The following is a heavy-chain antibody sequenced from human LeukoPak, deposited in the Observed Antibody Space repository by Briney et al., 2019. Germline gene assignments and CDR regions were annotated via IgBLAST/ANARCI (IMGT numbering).Heavy chain of an antibody. CDR1: RYTFNEYA. CDR2: INTDTGNP. D-gene: IGHD2-2*01. Sequence: VASVKVSCKASRYTFNEYAMIWVRQAPEQGLEWMGWINTDTGNPTYAQGFTGRFVFSLDTSVSTAYLQISSLEAEDTAVYYCARGRRYCDSTTCYGMYYVDYWGQGTLVTVSS. J-gene: IGHJ4*02. CDR3: ARGRRYCDSTTCYGMYYVDY. V-gene: IGHV7-4-1*02.